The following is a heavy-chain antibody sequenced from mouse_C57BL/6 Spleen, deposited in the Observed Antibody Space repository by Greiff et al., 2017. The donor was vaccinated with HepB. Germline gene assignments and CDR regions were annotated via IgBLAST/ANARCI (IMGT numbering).Heavy chain of an antibody. D-gene: IGHD1-1*01. Sequence: EVKLMESGGGLVKPGGSLKLSCAASGFTFSSYAMSWVRQTPEKRLEWVATISDGGSYTYYPDNVKGRFTISRDNAKNNLYLQMSHLKSEDTAMYYCARDLYYYGSSSYAMDYWGQGTSVTVSS. J-gene: IGHJ4*01. CDR2: ISDGGSYT. CDR3: ARDLYYYGSSSYAMDY. V-gene: IGHV5-4*01. CDR1: GFTFSSYA.